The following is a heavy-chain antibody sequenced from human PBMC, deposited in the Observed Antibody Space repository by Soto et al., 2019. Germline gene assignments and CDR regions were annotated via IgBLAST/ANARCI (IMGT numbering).Heavy chain of an antibody. J-gene: IGHJ6*02. CDR1: GGTFSSYA. Sequence: SVKVSCKASGGTFSSYAISWVRQAPGQGLEWMGGIIPIFGTANYAQKFQGRVTITADESTSTAYMELSSLRSEDTAVYYCARNEGGDYYYYYGMDVWGQGTTVTVSS. V-gene: IGHV1-69*13. CDR2: IIPIFGTA. D-gene: IGHD4-17*01. CDR3: ARNEGGDYYYYYGMDV.